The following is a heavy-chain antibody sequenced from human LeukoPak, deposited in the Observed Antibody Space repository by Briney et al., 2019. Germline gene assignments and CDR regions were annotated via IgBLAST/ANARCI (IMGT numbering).Heavy chain of an antibody. D-gene: IGHD2-2*01. CDR1: GFTFRYFA. CDR3: ARVQVCSSTSCPVDYYGMDV. J-gene: IGHJ6*02. V-gene: IGHV4-4*07. CDR2: IYTSGST. Sequence: GSLRLSCAASGFTFRYFAMSWVRQAPGKGLEWIGRIYTSGSTNYNPSLKSRVTMSVDTSKNQFSLKLSSVTAADTAVYYCARVQVCSSTSCPVDYYGMDVWGQGTTVTVSS.